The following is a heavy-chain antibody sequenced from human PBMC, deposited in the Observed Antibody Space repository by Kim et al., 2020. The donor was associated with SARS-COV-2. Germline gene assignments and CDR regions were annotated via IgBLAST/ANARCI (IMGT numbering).Heavy chain of an antibody. J-gene: IGHJ3*02. CDR2: ISWNNDNI. V-gene: IGHV3-9*01. CDR1: GFTFSDYA. D-gene: IGHD2-21*02. CDR3: AKVSSLAYCGGDCPLAFDI. Sequence: GVSLRLSCAASGFTFSDYAMHWVRQAPGKGLEWVSGISWNNDNIGYADSVKGRFTISRYNAKNSLYLQMNSLRAEDTALYYCAKVSSLAYCGGDCPLAFDIWGQGTMVTVSS.